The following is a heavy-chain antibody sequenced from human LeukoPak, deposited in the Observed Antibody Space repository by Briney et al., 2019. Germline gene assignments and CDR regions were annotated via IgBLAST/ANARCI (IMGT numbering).Heavy chain of an antibody. D-gene: IGHD3-16*02. V-gene: IGHV3-21*01. Sequence: AGGSLRLSCAASGFTFNSYSMSWVRQAPGKGLEWVSSISGSNSYIYYADSMKGRFTISRDNAKNSLYLQMNSLRAEDTAVYYCARDYFTFGGVIVASWGQGTLVTVSS. CDR1: GFTFNSYS. J-gene: IGHJ5*02. CDR2: ISGSNSYI. CDR3: ARDYFTFGGVIVAS.